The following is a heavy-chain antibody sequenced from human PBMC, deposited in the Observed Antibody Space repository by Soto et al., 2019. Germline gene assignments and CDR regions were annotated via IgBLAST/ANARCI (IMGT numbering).Heavy chain of an antibody. V-gene: IGHV1-2*04. CDR1: GYTFTGCY. J-gene: IGHJ4*02. CDR3: AIPYYDSSGPFDY. Sequence: ASVKVSCKASGYTFTGCYLHCVRQAPGQGLEWMGWINPNSGGTNYAQKFQGWVTMTRDTSISTAYMELSRLRSDDTAVYYCAIPYYDSSGPFDYWGQGTLVTVSS. D-gene: IGHD3-22*01. CDR2: INPNSGGT.